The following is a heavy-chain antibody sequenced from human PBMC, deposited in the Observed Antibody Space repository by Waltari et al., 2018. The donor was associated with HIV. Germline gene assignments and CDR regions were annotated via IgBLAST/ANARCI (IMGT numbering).Heavy chain of an antibody. V-gene: IGHV4-38-2*01. CDR3: ASAFIEYFDY. D-gene: IGHD3-16*02. CDR1: GYSISSGYY. CDR2: IYHSGST. Sequence: QVQLQESGPGLVKPSETLSLTCAVSGYSISSGYYWGWIRQPPGKGLEWIGSIYHSGSTYYNPSRKSRVTISVDTSKNQFSLKLSSVTAADTAVYYCASAFIEYFDYWGQGTLVTVSS. J-gene: IGHJ4*02.